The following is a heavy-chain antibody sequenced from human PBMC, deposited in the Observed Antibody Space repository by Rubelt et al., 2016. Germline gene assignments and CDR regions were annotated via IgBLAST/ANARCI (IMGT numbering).Heavy chain of an antibody. J-gene: IGHJ4*02. CDR2: IYYSGST. Sequence: QLQLQESGPGLVKPSETLSLTCTVSGGSISSSSYYWGWIRQPPGKGLEWIGSIYYSGSTYYNPSLKGRVTISVDTSKNQFCLKVSSVTAADTAVYYCARDRWFGELLSIPPWGQGTLVTVSS. CDR3: ARDRWFGELLSIPP. V-gene: IGHV4-39*07. D-gene: IGHD3-10*01. CDR1: GGSISSSSYY.